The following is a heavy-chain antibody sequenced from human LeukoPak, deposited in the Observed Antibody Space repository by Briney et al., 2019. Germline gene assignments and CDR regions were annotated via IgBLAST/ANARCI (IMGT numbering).Heavy chain of an antibody. V-gene: IGHV3-30-3*01. CDR2: ISYDGSNK. D-gene: IGHD6-19*01. Sequence: PGGSLRLSCAASGFTFSSYAMHWVRQAPGKGLEWVAVISYDGSNKYYADSVKGRFTISRDNSKNTLYLQMNSLRAEDTAVYYCARDRDSGYSSGWPNDAFDIWGQGTMVTVSS. CDR1: GFTFSSYA. CDR3: ARDRDSGYSSGWPNDAFDI. J-gene: IGHJ3*02.